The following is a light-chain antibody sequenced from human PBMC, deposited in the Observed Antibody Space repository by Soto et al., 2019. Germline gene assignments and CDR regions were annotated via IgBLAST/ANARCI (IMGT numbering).Light chain of an antibody. J-gene: IGLJ7*01. V-gene: IGLV2-14*03. CDR3: ATWDDDLNAAV. Sequence: QSALTQPASVSGSPGQSITISCTGTSSDVGGYNYVSWYQHHPGKAPKLLIYINDQRPSGVPGRFSASTSGTSASLAISGLQSDDEADYYCATWDDDLNAAVFGGGTQLTVL. CDR2: IND. CDR1: SSDVGGYNY.